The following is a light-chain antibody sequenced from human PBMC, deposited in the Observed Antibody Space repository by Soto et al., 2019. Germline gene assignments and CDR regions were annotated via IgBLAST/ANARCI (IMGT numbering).Light chain of an antibody. CDR1: TGAVTSGHY. CDR2: DTN. Sequence: QAVVTQEPSLTVSPEGTVTLTCGSNTGAVTSGHYPYWFQQKPGQAPRTLIYDTNNKHSWTPARFSGSLLGDKAALTLSGAQPEDEAEYYCSLAYGAFAMFGGGTKLTVL. J-gene: IGLJ3*02. CDR3: SLAYGAFAM. V-gene: IGLV7-46*01.